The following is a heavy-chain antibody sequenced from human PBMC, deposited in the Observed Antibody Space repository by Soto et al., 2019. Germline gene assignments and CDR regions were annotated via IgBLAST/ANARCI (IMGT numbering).Heavy chain of an antibody. J-gene: IGHJ4*02. CDR1: GGSISGYY. D-gene: IGHD4-17*01. V-gene: IGHV4-34*01. Sequence: QVQLQQWGAGLLKPSETLSLTCAVYGGSISGYYWSWIRQPPGKGLEWIGEINHSGSTNYNPSLKSRVTISVDTSKNQFSLKLSSVTAADTAVYYCARLPYGDYNWGQGTLVTVSS. CDR2: INHSGST. CDR3: ARLPYGDYN.